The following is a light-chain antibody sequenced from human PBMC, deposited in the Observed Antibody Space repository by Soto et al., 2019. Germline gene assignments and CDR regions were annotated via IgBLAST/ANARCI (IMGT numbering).Light chain of an antibody. CDR1: QSVSSSY. V-gene: IGKV3-20*01. CDR2: GAS. Sequence: EIVLTQSPGTLSLSPGERATLSCRASQSVSSSYLAWYQQKPGQAPRLLIYGASSSGTGIPDKFSGSGSGTDFTLTISRLEPEDFAVYYCQQYGSSPFTFGPGTKVDIK. CDR3: QQYGSSPFT. J-gene: IGKJ3*01.